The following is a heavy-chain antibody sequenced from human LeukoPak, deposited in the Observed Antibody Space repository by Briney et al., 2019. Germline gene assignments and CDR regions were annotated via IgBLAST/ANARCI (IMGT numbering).Heavy chain of an antibody. V-gene: IGHV3-21*01. CDR1: GFTFSSYS. CDR2: ISSSSAYI. CDR3: ARADQGPLDY. Sequence: PGGSLRLSCAASGFTFSSYSLNWVRPAPGKGRVWVSSISSSSAYIYYEDSVKGRFTISRDNARNTVYLHMNSQRAEDTAVFYCARADQGPLDYWGKGTLVTVSS. J-gene: IGHJ4*02. D-gene: IGHD2-2*01.